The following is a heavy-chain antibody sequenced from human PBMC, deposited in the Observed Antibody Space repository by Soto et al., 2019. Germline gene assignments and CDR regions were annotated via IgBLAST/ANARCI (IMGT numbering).Heavy chain of an antibody. V-gene: IGHV3-9*01. J-gene: IGHJ4*02. Sequence: EVQLVESGAGLVQPGRSLRLSCAASGFSFDDHAMHWVRQAPGKGLEWVSSISWNSGITEYADSVKGRFTISRDNAKNSLYLQMNSLRAEDTALYYCAKDYNNYWSGYYAHWGQGNPVTVSS. CDR2: ISWNSGIT. CDR3: AKDYNNYWSGYYAH. D-gene: IGHD3-3*01. CDR1: GFSFDDHA.